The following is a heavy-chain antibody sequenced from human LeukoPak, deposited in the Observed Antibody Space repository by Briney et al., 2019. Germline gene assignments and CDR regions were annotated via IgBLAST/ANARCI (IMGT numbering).Heavy chain of an antibody. J-gene: IGHJ4*02. V-gene: IGHV3-23*01. CDR2: TSGSGTST. D-gene: IGHD3-22*01. CDR1: RFTFSSYG. CDR3: AKVYDSSGYYYSGDY. Sequence: HPGGSLRLSCAASRFTFSSYGMSWVRQAPGKGLEWVSGTSGSGTSTYYADSVKGRFTISRDNSKNTLYLQMNSLRAEDTAVYYCAKVYDSSGYYYSGDYWGQGTLVTVSS.